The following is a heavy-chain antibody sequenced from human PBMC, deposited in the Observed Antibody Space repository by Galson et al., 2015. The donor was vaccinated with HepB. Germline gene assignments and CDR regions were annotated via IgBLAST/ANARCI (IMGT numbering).Heavy chain of an antibody. D-gene: IGHD2-15*01. CDR1: GYTFTSYA. Sequence: SVKVSCKASGYTFTSYAMHWVRQAPGQRLEWMGWINAGNGNTKYSQKFQGRVTITRDTSASTAYMELSSLRSEDTAVYYCARDARYCSGGSCYSLGPLDYWGQGTLVTVSS. CDR2: INAGNGNT. CDR3: ARDARYCSGGSCYSLGPLDY. J-gene: IGHJ4*02. V-gene: IGHV1-3*01.